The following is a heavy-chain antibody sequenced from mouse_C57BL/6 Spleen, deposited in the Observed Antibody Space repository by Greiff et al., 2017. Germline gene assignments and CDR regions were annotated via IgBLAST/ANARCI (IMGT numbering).Heavy chain of an antibody. CDR2: IYPRDGST. Sequence: VQLVESGPELVKPGASVKLSCKASGYTFTSYDINWVKQRPGQGLEWIGWIYPRDGSTKYNEKFKGKATLTVDTSSSTAYMELHSLTSEDSAVYFCARSGDYYGSSYYWYVDVWGTGTTVTVSS. CDR1: GYTFTSYD. D-gene: IGHD1-1*01. CDR3: ARSGDYYGSSYYWYVDV. J-gene: IGHJ1*03. V-gene: IGHV1-85*01.